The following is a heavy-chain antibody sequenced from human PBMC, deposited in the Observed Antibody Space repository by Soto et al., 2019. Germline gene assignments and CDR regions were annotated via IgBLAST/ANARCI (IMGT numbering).Heavy chain of an antibody. CDR3: ARHRITIFGVVIRGFDI. J-gene: IGHJ3*02. CDR1: GYPFTSYG. D-gene: IGHD3-3*01. Sequence: GSVKGCCKASGYPFTSYGISLVRQAPGQGLEWMGWISAYNGNTNYAQKLQGRVTMTTDTSTSTAYMELRSLRSDDTAVYYCARHRITIFGVVIRGFDIWGQGTLVTVSS. CDR2: ISAYNGNT. V-gene: IGHV1-18*01.